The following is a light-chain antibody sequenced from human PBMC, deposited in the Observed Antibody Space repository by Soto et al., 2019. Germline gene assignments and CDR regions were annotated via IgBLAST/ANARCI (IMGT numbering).Light chain of an antibody. V-gene: IGKV3-11*01. CDR3: QQRSNWPLT. CDR2: DAS. CDR1: QSVSSK. Sequence: EIVLTQSPATLSLSPGERATLSCRASQSVSSKLAWYQQKPGQAPRLLIYDASNRATGIPARFSGSGSGTDFTLTISSLEPEDIGVYYCQQRSNWPLTFGGGTKMEIK. J-gene: IGKJ4*01.